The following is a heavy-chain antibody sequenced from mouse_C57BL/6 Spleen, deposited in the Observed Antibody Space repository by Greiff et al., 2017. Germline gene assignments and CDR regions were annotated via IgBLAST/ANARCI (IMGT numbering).Heavy chain of an antibody. CDR1: GYSITSGYY. J-gene: IGHJ4*01. Sequence: EVHLVESGPGLVKPSQSLSLSCSVTGYSITSGYYWNWNRQFPGNKLEWMGFIRYDGSNNYNPSLKNRSSITRDTSKNQFFLKLNSVTTEDTATYYGASHYYAMDYWGQGTSVTVSS. CDR2: IRYDGSN. CDR3: ASHYYAMDY. V-gene: IGHV3-6*01.